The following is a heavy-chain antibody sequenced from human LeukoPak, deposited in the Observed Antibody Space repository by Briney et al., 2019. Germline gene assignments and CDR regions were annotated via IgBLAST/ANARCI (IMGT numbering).Heavy chain of an antibody. V-gene: IGHV3-53*01. Sequence: GGSLRLSCAASGFTVSSNYMSWVRQAPGKGLEWVSVIYTGGNSYYAGSVQGRFIISRDISKNTLYLQMNSLRAEDSALYYCARGGRGSAAVVAPRSFDIWGQGTMVTVSS. J-gene: IGHJ3*02. CDR1: GFTVSSNY. CDR2: IYTGGNS. CDR3: ARGGRGSAAVVAPRSFDI. D-gene: IGHD3-22*01.